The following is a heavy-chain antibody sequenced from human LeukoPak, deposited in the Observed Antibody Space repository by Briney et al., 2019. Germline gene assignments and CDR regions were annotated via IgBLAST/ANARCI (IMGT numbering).Heavy chain of an antibody. CDR2: IIPILGIA. CDR1: GGTFSSYA. Sequence: EASVKVSCKASGGTFSSYAISWVRQAPGQGLEWMGRIIPILGIANYAQKFQGRVTITADKSTSTAYMELSSLRSEDTAVYYCARNSMVYAQGRGEQVYDYWGQGTLVTVSS. V-gene: IGHV1-69*04. J-gene: IGHJ4*02. D-gene: IGHD2-8*01. CDR3: ARNSMVYAQGRGEQVYDY.